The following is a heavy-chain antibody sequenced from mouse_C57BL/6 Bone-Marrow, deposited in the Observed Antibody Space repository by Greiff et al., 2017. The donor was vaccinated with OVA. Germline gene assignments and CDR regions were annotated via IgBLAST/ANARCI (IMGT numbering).Heavy chain of an antibody. CDR2: INYDGSST. Sequence: EVMLVESEGGLVQPGSSMKLSCTASGFTFSDYYMAWVRQVPEKGLEWVANINYDGSSTYYLDSLKSRFIISRDNAKNILYLQMSSLKSEDTATYYCARADDYSWYFDVWGTGTTVTVSS. V-gene: IGHV5-16*01. CDR1: GFTFSDYY. J-gene: IGHJ1*03. CDR3: ARADDYSWYFDV. D-gene: IGHD2-4*01.